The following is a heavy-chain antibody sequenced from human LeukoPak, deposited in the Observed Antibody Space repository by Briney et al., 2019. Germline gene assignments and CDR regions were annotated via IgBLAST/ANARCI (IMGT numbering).Heavy chain of an antibody. CDR1: GGSISSGSYY. J-gene: IGHJ4*02. CDR2: IYPSGST. V-gene: IGHV4-61*02. Sequence: SETLSLTCTVSGGSISSGSYYWSWIRQPAGKGLEWIGRIYPSGSTNYNPSLKSRVTISVDTSKNQFSLKLSSVTAADTAVYFCARETNGYYDHWGQRTLVTVSS. D-gene: IGHD3-22*01. CDR3: ARETNGYYDH.